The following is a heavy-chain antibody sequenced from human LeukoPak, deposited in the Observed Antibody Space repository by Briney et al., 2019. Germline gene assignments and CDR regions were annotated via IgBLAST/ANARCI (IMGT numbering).Heavy chain of an antibody. V-gene: IGHV3-15*01. CDR3: TTRGGSFSIFDY. D-gene: IGHD1-26*01. CDR2: IKSKTDCGTT. J-gene: IGHJ4*02. Sequence: RIKSKTDCGTTDYAAPVKGRFTISRDDSKNTLYLQMNSLKTEDTAVYYCTTRGGSFSIFDYWGQGTLVTVSS.